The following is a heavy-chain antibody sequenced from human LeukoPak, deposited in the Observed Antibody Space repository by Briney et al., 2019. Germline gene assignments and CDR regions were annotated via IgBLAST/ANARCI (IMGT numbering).Heavy chain of an antibody. CDR2: ISSSSSYI. J-gene: IGHJ4*02. CDR1: GFTFSSYS. D-gene: IGHD3-22*01. CDR3: TRDLVSYSSSPLH. Sequence: PGGSLRLSCAASGFTFSSYSMNWVRQAPGKGLEWVSSISSSSSYIYYADSVKGRFTISRDNAKNSLYLQMNSLRAEDTAVYYCTRDLVSYSSSPLHWGQGTLVTVSS. V-gene: IGHV3-21*01.